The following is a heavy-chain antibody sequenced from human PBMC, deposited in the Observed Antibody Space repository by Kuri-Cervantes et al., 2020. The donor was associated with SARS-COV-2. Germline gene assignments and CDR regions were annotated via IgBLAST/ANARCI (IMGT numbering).Heavy chain of an antibody. CDR3: ARESGVDWGSDAFDI. CDR1: GFIFPGSE. CDR2: ISGSGTTI. V-gene: IGHV3-48*03. D-gene: IGHD7-27*01. Sequence: GESLKISCAASGFIFPGSEMNWVRQAPGKGLEWVSYISGSGTTIYYADSVKGRFTISRDNAKNSLYLQMNSLRAEDTAVYYCARESGVDWGSDAFDIWGQGTMVTVSS. J-gene: IGHJ3*02.